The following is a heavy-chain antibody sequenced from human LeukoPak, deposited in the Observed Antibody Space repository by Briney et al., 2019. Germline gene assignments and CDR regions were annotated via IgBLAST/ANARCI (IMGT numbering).Heavy chain of an antibody. CDR3: ARTPRVLRFLEWFYYFDY. D-gene: IGHD3-3*01. CDR1: GGSISSGDSY. CDR2: IYYSGST. V-gene: IGHV4-30-4*01. Sequence: SETLSLTCTVSGGSISSGDSYWGWIRQPPGKGLEWIGYIYYSGSTYYNPSLKSRVPISVDTSKNQFSLKLSPVTAADTAVYYCARTPRVLRFLEWFYYFDYWGQGTLVTVSS. J-gene: IGHJ4*02.